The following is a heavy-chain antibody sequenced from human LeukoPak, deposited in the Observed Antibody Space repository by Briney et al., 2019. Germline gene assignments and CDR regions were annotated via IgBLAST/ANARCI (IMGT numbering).Heavy chain of an antibody. CDR1: GFTFSSYS. D-gene: IGHD1-26*01. V-gene: IGHV3-21*01. Sequence: GSLRLSCAASGFTFSSYSMNWVRQAPGKGLEWVSSISSSSSYIYYADSVKGRFTISRDNAKNSLYLQMNSLRAEDTAVYYCARDPRKWELLHAFDIWGQGTMVTVSS. CDR3: ARDPRKWELLHAFDI. J-gene: IGHJ3*02. CDR2: ISSSSSYI.